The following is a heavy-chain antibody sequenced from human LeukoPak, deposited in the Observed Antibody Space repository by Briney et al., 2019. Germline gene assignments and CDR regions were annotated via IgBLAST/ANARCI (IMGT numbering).Heavy chain of an antibody. D-gene: IGHD5-24*01. V-gene: IGHV3-23*01. CDR3: AKSNGVDRNGYNSDYFDY. CDR1: GFTFTSYT. CDR2: ISGSGGTT. Sequence: GGSLRLSCAASGFTFTSYTMSWVRQAPGKGLEWVSAISGSGGTTYYADSVKGRFTISRDNSKNMLYLQMNSLRAEDTAVYYCAKSNGVDRNGYNSDYFDYWGQGTLVTVSS. J-gene: IGHJ4*02.